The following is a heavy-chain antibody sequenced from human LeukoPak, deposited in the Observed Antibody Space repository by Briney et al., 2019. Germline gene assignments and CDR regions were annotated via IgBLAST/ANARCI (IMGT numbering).Heavy chain of an antibody. CDR3: ARYSSAGLEY. J-gene: IGHJ4*02. CDR2: IYYSGRT. V-gene: IGHV4-59*01. CDR1: GGSISSYY. D-gene: IGHD2-21*01. Sequence: PSETLSLTCTVSGGSISSYYWSWIRQPPGKGLEWIGYIYYSGRTNYNPSLKSRVTISVDTSKKQFSLNLTSVTAAATAVYYCARYSSAGLEYWGQGTLVTVSS.